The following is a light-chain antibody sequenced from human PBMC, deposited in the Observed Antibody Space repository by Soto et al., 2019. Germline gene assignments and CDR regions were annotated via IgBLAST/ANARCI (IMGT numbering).Light chain of an antibody. J-gene: IGLJ2*01. CDR1: SSDVGGHNY. CDR3: SSYTSSSTLV. V-gene: IGLV2-14*01. CDR2: EVS. Sequence: QSVLTQPASVSGSPGQSITISCTGTSSDVGGHNYVSWYQQHPGKAPKLLIYEVSNRPSGVSNRFSGSKSGNTASLTISGLQAEDEADYYCSSYTSSSTLVFGGGTKLTV.